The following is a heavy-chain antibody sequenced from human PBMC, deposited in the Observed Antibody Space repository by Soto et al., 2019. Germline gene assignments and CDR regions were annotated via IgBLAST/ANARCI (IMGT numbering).Heavy chain of an antibody. V-gene: IGHV3-23*01. CDR3: ANEELEGPPGGSYFDY. CDR1: GFTFSSYA. CDR2: ISGSGGST. D-gene: IGHD1-7*01. Sequence: GGSLRLSCAASGFTFSSYAMSWVRQAPGKGLEWVSAISGSGGSTYYADSVKGRFTISRDNSKNTLYLQMNSLRAEDMAVYYCANEELEGPPGGSYFDYWGQGPLATVSS. J-gene: IGHJ4*02.